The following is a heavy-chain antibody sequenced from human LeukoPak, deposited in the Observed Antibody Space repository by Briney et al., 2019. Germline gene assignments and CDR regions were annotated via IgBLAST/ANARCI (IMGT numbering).Heavy chain of an antibody. CDR1: GYTFTGYY. CDR3: ARDYSSSSGYFDY. J-gene: IGHJ4*02. D-gene: IGHD6-6*01. Sequence: VSEKVSCKASGYTFTGYYMHWVRQAPGQGLEGMGWIYPNSGDTNYAEKFQGRVTMPRDTSISTAYMDLRRLRSDDTAVYYCARDYSSSSGYFDYWGQGTLVTVPS. CDR2: IYPNSGDT. V-gene: IGHV1-2*02.